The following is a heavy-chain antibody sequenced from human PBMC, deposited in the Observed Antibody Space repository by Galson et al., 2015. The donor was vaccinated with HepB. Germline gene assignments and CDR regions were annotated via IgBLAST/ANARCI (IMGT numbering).Heavy chain of an antibody. Sequence: SLRLSCAASGFTFSSYSMNWVRQAPGKGLEWVSSISSSSSYIYYADSVKGRFTISRDNAKNSLYLQMNSLRAEDTAVYYCARGENVVVPAAAYYYYYYYMDVWGKGTTVTVSS. V-gene: IGHV3-21*01. CDR2: ISSSSSYI. CDR1: GFTFSSYS. J-gene: IGHJ6*03. CDR3: ARGENVVVPAAAYYYYYYYMDV. D-gene: IGHD2-2*01.